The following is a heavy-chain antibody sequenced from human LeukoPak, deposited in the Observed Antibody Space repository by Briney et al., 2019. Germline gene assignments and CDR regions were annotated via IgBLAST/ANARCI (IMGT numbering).Heavy chain of an antibody. J-gene: IGHJ6*03. CDR1: TYISSDFG. CDR3: ARVYLYTTGWSAAYYYFMDV. CDR2: VSGDNGQT. D-gene: IGHD3-16*02. V-gene: IGHV1-18*01. Sequence: ASVKVSCKASTYISSDFGISWVRLAPGGGLEWVGWVSGDNGQTNYGHKFYGRVTMTMATSTNTASMELRGLRSDDTAIYYCARVYLYTTGWSAAYYYFMDVWGKGTTVIVSS.